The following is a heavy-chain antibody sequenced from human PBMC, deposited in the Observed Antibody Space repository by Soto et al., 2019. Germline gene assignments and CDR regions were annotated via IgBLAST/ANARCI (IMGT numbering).Heavy chain of an antibody. Sequence: PSETLSLTCTVSGGSISSYYWSWIRQPPGKGLEWIGYIYYSGSPNYSPSLESRVTISEDTSKNQFSLKLSSVTAADTAIYYCACGRDDYNGWYSDLWGRGTLVTVSS. CDR2: IYYSGSP. V-gene: IGHV4-59*01. D-gene: IGHD4-4*01. J-gene: IGHJ2*01. CDR1: GGSISSYY. CDR3: ACGRDDYNGWYSDL.